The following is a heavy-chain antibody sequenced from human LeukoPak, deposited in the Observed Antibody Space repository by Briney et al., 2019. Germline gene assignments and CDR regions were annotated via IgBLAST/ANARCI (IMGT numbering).Heavy chain of an antibody. CDR2: IYHSGST. J-gene: IGHJ5*02. D-gene: IGHD3-3*01. Sequence: SETLSLTGAVSGYSISSGYYWGWIRQPPGKGLEWIGSIYHSGSTYYNPSLKSRVTISVDTSKNQFSLKLSSVTAADTAVYYCARQLYDFWSGYSSWFDPWGQGTLVTVSS. V-gene: IGHV4-38-2*01. CDR3: ARQLYDFWSGYSSWFDP. CDR1: GYSISSGYY.